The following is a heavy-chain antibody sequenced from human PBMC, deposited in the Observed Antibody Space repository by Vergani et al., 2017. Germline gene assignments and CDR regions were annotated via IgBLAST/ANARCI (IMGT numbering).Heavy chain of an antibody. J-gene: IGHJ4*02. V-gene: IGHV3-9*01. Sequence: EVHLVESGGGLVLPGRSLRLSCAASGFTFDDYAMHWVRQAPGKGLEWVSGISWNSDSIGYADSVKDRFTISRDYAKNSLHLQMNSLRTEDTALYYCAKDKGANDRGSFDYWGQGTLVTVSS. CDR3: AKDKGANDRGSFDY. CDR2: ISWNSDSI. D-gene: IGHD3-10*02. CDR1: GFTFDDYA.